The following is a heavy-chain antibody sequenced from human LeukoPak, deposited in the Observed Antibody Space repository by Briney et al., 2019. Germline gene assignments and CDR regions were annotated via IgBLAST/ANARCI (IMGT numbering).Heavy chain of an antibody. V-gene: IGHV3-33*01. CDR3: AGDRGAVAGLGAFDI. CDR2: IWYDGSNK. CDR1: GFTFSNYA. D-gene: IGHD6-19*01. Sequence: GGSLRLSCAASGFTFSNYAMHWVRQAPGKGLEWVAVIWYDGSNKYYADSVKGRFTISRDNSKNALYLQMNSLRAEDTAVYYCAGDRGAVAGLGAFDIWGQGTMVIISS. J-gene: IGHJ3*02.